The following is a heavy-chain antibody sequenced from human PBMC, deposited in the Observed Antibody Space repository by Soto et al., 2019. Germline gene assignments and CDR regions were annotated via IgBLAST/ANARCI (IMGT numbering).Heavy chain of an antibody. CDR3: ARGGGYGLNYYYGMDV. CDR1: GYTFTSYA. CDR2: INAGNGNT. Sequence: GASVKVSCKASGYTFTSYAMHWVRQAPGQRLEWMGWINAGNGNTKYSQKFQGRVTITRDTSASTAYMELSRLRSDDTAVYYCARGGGYGLNYYYGMDVWGQGTTVTVSS. J-gene: IGHJ6*02. V-gene: IGHV1-3*01. D-gene: IGHD5-12*01.